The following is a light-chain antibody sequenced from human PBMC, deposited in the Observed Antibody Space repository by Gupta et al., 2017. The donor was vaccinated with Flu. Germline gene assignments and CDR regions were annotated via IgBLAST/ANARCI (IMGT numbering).Light chain of an antibody. Sequence: PSSLSASVGDRVNITCRASQRIDTYVNWYHQKPGKAPNLLIFSSFRLPSGVPSRFSGSGSGTDFTLTINDLQPEDFATYYCQQSFTIPRTFGQGTRVDI. V-gene: IGKV1-39*01. CDR1: QRIDTY. CDR3: QQSFTIPRT. J-gene: IGKJ1*01. CDR2: SSF.